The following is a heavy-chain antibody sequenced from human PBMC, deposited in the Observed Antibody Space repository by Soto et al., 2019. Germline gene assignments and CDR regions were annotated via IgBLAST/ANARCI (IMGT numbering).Heavy chain of an antibody. Sequence: SETLSLTCAIPGAPITWGDYSWNWIRQLPGKGLEWIGYIFHGGSTYYNPSLRSRVTISVDRSRTQFSLKMSSVTAADTAVYYCARGRVVVPAAVMFNCLDPWGQGALVTVSS. CDR3: ARGRVVVPAAVMFNCLDP. V-gene: IGHV4-30-2*01. D-gene: IGHD2-2*01. CDR2: IFHGGST. J-gene: IGHJ5*02. CDR1: GAPITWGDYS.